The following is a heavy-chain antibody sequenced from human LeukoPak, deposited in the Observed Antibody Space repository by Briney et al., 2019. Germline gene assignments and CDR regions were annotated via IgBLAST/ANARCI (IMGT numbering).Heavy chain of an antibody. CDR2: ISWNSGSI. CDR3: AKEGDYGVHFDY. D-gene: IGHD4-17*01. J-gene: IGHJ4*02. Sequence: GGSLRLSCAASGFTFGGYAMHWVRQAPGKGLEWVSGISWNSGSIGYADSVKGRFTISRDNSKNTLYLQMNSLRAEDTAVYYCAKEGDYGVHFDYWGQGTLVTVSS. V-gene: IGHV3-9*01. CDR1: GFTFGGYA.